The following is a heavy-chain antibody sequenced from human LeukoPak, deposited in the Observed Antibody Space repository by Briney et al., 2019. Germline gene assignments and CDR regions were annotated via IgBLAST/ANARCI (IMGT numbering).Heavy chain of an antibody. CDR1: GYSFSSHY. J-gene: IGHJ4*02. CDR2: INPSGSST. CDR3: ARDRPSGGYDTLFDY. Sequence: ASVKVSCKASGYSFSSHYMHWVRQAPGQGLEWMGLINPSGSSTLYAQKFQGRVTMTRDMSTTTDYMELSSLRSEDTAVYYCARDRPSGGYDTLFDYWGQGTLVTVSS. V-gene: IGHV1-46*01. D-gene: IGHD1-26*01.